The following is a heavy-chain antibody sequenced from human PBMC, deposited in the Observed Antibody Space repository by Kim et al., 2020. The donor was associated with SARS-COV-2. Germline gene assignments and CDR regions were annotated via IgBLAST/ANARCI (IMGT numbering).Heavy chain of an antibody. Sequence: GVSLRLSCATSGFTFTTYAMNWIRQAPGKGLEWVSTIGSGGNPYYPDSVKGRFSVSRDISKNTLYLQMNSLRAEDTAIYYCAKKMGSGTFFYLDVWGRGT. CDR1: GFTFTTYA. CDR2: IGSGGNP. D-gene: IGHD3-10*01. J-gene: IGHJ2*01. V-gene: IGHV3-23*01. CDR3: AKKMGSGTFFYLDV.